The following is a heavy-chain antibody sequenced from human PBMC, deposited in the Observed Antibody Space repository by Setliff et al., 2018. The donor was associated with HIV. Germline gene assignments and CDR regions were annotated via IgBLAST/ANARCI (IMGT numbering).Heavy chain of an antibody. CDR3: ATGSEVVIIHEAFDM. Sequence: ASVKVSCKVSGHTLTKLSMHWVRQAPGKGLEWMGAFYREEGEAFYPQNFQGRLTMTEDTSTDTAYMELSSLRFEDTAVYFWATGSEVVIIHEAFDMWGQGTMVTVSS. J-gene: IGHJ3*02. D-gene: IGHD3-22*01. CDR2: FYREEGEA. CDR1: GHTLTKLS. V-gene: IGHV1-24*01.